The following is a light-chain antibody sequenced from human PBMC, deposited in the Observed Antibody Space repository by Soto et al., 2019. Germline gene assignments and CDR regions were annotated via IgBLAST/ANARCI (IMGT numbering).Light chain of an antibody. CDR1: QSVSSSS. Sequence: SVLTECPGTLSLSPGERSTLSCRASQSVSSSSLAWYQQKRGQAPRLLIHDASNRATAIPARFSGSGSGTDFTLTISSLDPEDFAVYYCQQRSNWPITFGQGTRLEIK. CDR2: DAS. CDR3: QQRSNWPIT. V-gene: IGKV3D-20*02. J-gene: IGKJ5*01.